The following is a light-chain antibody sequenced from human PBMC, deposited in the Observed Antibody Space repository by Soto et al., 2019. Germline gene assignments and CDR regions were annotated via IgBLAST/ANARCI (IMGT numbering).Light chain of an antibody. CDR3: QSYDSFNWV. CDR1: SGSIASNY. V-gene: IGLV6-57*04. CDR2: EDN. Sequence: NFMLTQPHSVSESPGKTVTISCTRSSGSIASNYVQWYQQRPGSAPTTVIYEDNQRPSGVPDRFSGSIDTSSNSASLTISGLKTEDEADYYCQSYDSFNWVFGRGTKLTVL. J-gene: IGLJ3*02.